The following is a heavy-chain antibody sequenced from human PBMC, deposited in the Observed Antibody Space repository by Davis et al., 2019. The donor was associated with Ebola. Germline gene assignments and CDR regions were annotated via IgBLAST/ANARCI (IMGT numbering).Heavy chain of an antibody. CDR3: ARLPRFLEWLFPAYFDY. CDR1: GGSISSSNW. CDR2: IYHSGST. Sequence: SETLSLTCAVSGGSISSSNWWSWVRQPPGKGLEWIGEIYHSGSTNYNPSLKSRVTISVDTSKNQFSLKLSSVTAADTAVYYCARLPRFLEWLFPAYFDYWGQGTLVTVSS. J-gene: IGHJ4*02. V-gene: IGHV4-4*02. D-gene: IGHD3-3*01.